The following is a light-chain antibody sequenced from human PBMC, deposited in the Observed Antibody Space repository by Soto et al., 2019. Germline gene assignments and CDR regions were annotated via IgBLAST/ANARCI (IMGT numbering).Light chain of an antibody. Sequence: EIVLTQSPATLSLSPGERATLSCRASQSVRSYLAWYQQKPGQAPRLLIYDASNTAPGIPARFSGSGSGTDFPLTISSLEPEDFAVYYCQQRSNWPLLTFGGGTKVEIK. CDR2: DAS. V-gene: IGKV3-11*01. CDR1: QSVRSY. J-gene: IGKJ4*01. CDR3: QQRSNWPLLT.